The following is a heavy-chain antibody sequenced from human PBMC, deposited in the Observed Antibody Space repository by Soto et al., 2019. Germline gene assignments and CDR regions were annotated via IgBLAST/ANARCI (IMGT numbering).Heavy chain of an antibody. CDR3: ASAYAGLYYFSGMDV. J-gene: IGHJ6*02. Sequence: GGSLRLSCAASGFTVSSNYMSWVRQAPGKGLEWVSVIYSGGSTYYADSVKGRFTISRDNSKNTLYLQMNSLRAEDRVVYYCASAYAGLYYFSGMDVWGQGTTVTVSS. V-gene: IGHV3-53*01. D-gene: IGHD6-13*01. CDR1: GFTVSSNY. CDR2: IYSGGST.